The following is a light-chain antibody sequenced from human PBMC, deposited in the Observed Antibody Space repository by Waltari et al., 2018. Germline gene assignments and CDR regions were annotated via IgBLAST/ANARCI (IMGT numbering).Light chain of an antibody. V-gene: IGKV1-12*01. J-gene: IGKJ4*01. CDR1: HDIDRW. CDR3: QQANRYPMP. CDR2: ETS. Sequence: DFQMTKSPSFVSASVGDRVTMTCRASHDIDRWLAWFQQKPGKAPKLLIHETSRLQSGVSSRFSGSGYGTDFTLTISSLQSEDVVTYYCQQANRYPMPFGGGTRVEIK.